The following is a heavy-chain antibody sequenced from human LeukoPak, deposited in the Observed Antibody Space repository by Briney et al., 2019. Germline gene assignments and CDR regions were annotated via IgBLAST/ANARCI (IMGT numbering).Heavy chain of an antibody. V-gene: IGHV1-46*01. CDR3: ARGSSGGYDYFDY. Sequence: ASVKVSCKASGYTFTGYYMHWVRQAPGQGLEWMGIIDPSGGRTSYAQNFQGRVTLTRDTSTSTVYMELSSLRSEDTAVYFCARGSSGGYDYFDYWGQGTLVTVSS. CDR1: GYTFTGYY. CDR2: IDPSGGRT. J-gene: IGHJ4*02. D-gene: IGHD5-12*01.